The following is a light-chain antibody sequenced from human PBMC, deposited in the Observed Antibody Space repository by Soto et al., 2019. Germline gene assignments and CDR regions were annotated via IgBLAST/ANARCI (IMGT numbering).Light chain of an antibody. CDR3: GAWDTTLNAEV. CDR2: DND. Sequence: QSVLTQPPSVSAAPGQKVTISCSGSNSNLGQNAVSWYQHLPGTAPKLLIRDNDQRPSGIPDRFSVSKSATSATLAITGLQAGDEADYYCGAWDTTLNAEVFGGGTKLTVL. CDR1: NSNLGQNA. J-gene: IGLJ2*01. V-gene: IGLV1-51*01.